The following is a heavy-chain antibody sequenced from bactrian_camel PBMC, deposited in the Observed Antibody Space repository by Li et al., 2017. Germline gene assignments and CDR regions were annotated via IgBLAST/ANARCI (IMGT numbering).Heavy chain of an antibody. J-gene: IGHJ4*01. Sequence: VQLVESGGGSVQTGGSLKLSCKAFGDTYTSYCWTWFRQSPGMEREGVAAIDSDGSTSYADSVKGRFTISRDNDKSVLYLQMNNLKPEDTAMYYCATKSDRLGRTYCTNYGFLYYNDWGQGTQVTVS. CDR2: IDSDGST. V-gene: IGHV3S26*01. CDR1: GDTYTSYC. CDR3: ATKSDRLGRTYCTNYGFLYYND. D-gene: IGHD4*01.